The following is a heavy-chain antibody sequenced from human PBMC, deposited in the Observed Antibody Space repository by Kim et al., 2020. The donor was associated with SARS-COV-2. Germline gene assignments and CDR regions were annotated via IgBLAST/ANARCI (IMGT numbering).Heavy chain of an antibody. CDR3: ARSARQTYYYGSMRIEKWFDP. Sequence: SQTLSLTCVISGDSVSGNNATWNWIRQSPSRGLEWLGRTYYWSKWYNDYAVSVKSRITINPDTSKNQFSLQLNSVTPEDTAVYYCARSARQTYYYGSMRIEKWFDPWGQGTLVTVSS. CDR2: TYYWSKWYN. V-gene: IGHV6-1*01. D-gene: IGHD3-10*01. J-gene: IGHJ5*02. CDR1: GDSVSGNNAT.